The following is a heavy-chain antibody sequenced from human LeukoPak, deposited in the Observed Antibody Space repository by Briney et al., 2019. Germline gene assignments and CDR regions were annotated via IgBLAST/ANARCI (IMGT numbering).Heavy chain of an antibody. Sequence: ASVKVSCKASGYTFTSYYMHWVRQAPGQGLEWMGIINPSGGSTGYAQKFQGRVTMTRDTSTSTVYMELSSLRSEDTAVYYCARDRQEYQLLSDYYGMDVWGKGTTVTVSS. J-gene: IGHJ6*04. D-gene: IGHD2-2*01. CDR3: ARDRQEYQLLSDYYGMDV. CDR2: INPSGGST. CDR1: GYTFTSYY. V-gene: IGHV1-46*01.